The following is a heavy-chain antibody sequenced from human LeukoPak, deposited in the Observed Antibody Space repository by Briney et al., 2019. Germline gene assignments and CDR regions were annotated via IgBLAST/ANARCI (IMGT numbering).Heavy chain of an antibody. CDR2: IYPGDSDT. V-gene: IGHV5-51*01. D-gene: IGHD2-2*01. CDR3: ARSVVPAAGGYYYYYMDV. J-gene: IGHJ6*03. Sequence: GESLKISCKGSGYSFTSYWIGWVRQMPGKSLEWMGIIYPGDSDTRYSPSFQGQVTISADKSISTAYLQWSSLKASDTAMYYCARSVVPAAGGYYYYYMDVWGKGTTVTVSS. CDR1: GYSFTSYW.